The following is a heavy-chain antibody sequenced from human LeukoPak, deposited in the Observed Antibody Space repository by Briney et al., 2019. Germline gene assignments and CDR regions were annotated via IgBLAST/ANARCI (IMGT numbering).Heavy chain of an antibody. V-gene: IGHV4-34*01. CDR1: GGSFSGYY. Sequence: SETLSLTCVVYGGSFSGYYWSWIRQPSGKGLEWIGEIDQSGTTNYNPSLKSRVTISIDTSKKQFSLTLTSMTAADTAVYYCARVPHYYFGYGYFDTWGQGTRVTVSS. D-gene: IGHD3-10*01. CDR2: IDQSGTT. J-gene: IGHJ4*02. CDR3: ARVPHYYFGYGYFDT.